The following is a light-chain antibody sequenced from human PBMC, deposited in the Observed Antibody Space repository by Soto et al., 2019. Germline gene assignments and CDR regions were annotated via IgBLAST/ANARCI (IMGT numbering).Light chain of an antibody. CDR1: QSVDTC. J-gene: IGKJ1*01. Sequence: DIQMTQSPSTLSASVGDRVTITCRASQSVDTCLAWYQQKPGKAPHLLIYKASSLETGVPSRFSGSGSVTEITLTISSLQPDDFATYYCQQFYRYTWTCGQGTKVEIK. CDR3: QQFYRYTWT. V-gene: IGKV1-5*03. CDR2: KAS.